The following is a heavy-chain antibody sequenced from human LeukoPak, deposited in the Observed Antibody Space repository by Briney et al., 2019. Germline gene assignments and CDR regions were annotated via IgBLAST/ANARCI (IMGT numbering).Heavy chain of an antibody. D-gene: IGHD3-3*01. V-gene: IGHV5-51*01. Sequence: GESLKISCKGSGYSFTSYWIGWVRPMPGKGLEWMGIIYPGDSDTRYSPSFQGQVTISADKSISTAYLQWSSLKASDTAMYCCARHSIFGVVGFDPWGQGTLVTVSS. CDR3: ARHSIFGVVGFDP. CDR2: IYPGDSDT. CDR1: GYSFTSYW. J-gene: IGHJ5*02.